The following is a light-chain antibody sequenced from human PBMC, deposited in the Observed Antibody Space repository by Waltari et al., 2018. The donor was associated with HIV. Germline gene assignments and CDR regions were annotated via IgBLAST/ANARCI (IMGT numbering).Light chain of an antibody. Sequence: DIVMTQPPPSLSVTPGQPASFSCNSSQSLKHTDGKTYLYWYVQRPGQSPQVLIYEVSNRYAGVPDRFSGSGSGTHFTLKIARVEADDVGSYYCMQSLHLLYTFGQGTKLQIK. CDR1: QSLKHTDGKTY. V-gene: IGKV2D-29*02. CDR2: EVS. J-gene: IGKJ2*01. CDR3: MQSLHLLYT.